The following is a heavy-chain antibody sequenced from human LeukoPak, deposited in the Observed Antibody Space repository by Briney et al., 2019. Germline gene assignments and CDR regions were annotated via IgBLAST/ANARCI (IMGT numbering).Heavy chain of an antibody. V-gene: IGHV3-23*01. D-gene: IGHD5-18*01. CDR1: GFTFSSYA. Sequence: PGGPLRLSCAASGFTFSSYAMSWVRQAPGKGLEWVSAISGSGGSTYYADSVKGRFTISRDNSKNTLYLQMNSLRAEDTAVYYCAKDRYSYGLIDYWGQGTLVTVSS. CDR2: ISGSGGST. CDR3: AKDRYSYGLIDY. J-gene: IGHJ4*02.